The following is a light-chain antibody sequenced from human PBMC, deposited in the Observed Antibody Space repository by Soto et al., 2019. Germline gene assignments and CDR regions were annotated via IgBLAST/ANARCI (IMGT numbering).Light chain of an antibody. CDR1: SSDVGGYNY. V-gene: IGLV2-14*01. J-gene: IGLJ3*02. CDR3: SSYTSSSTLE. Sequence: QSALTQPASVSGSPGQSITISCTGTSSDVGGYNYVSWYQQHPGKAPXLMIXDVXXXXXXXSNRFXGSKSGXTXSXTIXGXXXXXXXXYYXSSYTSSSTLEFGGGTKVTVL. CDR2: DVX.